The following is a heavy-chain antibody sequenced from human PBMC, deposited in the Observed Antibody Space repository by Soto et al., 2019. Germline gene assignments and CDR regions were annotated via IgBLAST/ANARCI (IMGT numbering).Heavy chain of an antibody. J-gene: IGHJ5*02. V-gene: IGHV3-11*01. Sequence: GGSLRLSCAASGFTFSDYYMSWIHQAPGKGLEWVSYISSSGSTIYYADSVKGRFTISRDNAKNSLYLQMNSLRAEDTAVYYCARDLSLRFLEQTQNNWFDPWGQGTLVTVSS. CDR2: ISSSGSTI. D-gene: IGHD3-3*01. CDR3: ARDLSLRFLEQTQNNWFDP. CDR1: GFTFSDYY.